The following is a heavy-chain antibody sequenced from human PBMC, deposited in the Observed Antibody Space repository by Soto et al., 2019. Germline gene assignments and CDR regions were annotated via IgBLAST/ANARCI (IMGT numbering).Heavy chain of an antibody. J-gene: IGHJ6*02. CDR3: AREPTPAFNYYYYGMDV. CDR2: MNPNSGNT. V-gene: IGHV1-8*01. D-gene: IGHD1-1*01. CDR1: GYTFTSYD. Sequence: AASVKVSCKASGYTFTSYDINWVRQATGQGLEWMGWMNPNSGNTGYAQKFQGRVTMTRNTSISTAYMELSSLRSEDTAVYYCAREPTPAFNYYYYGMDVWGQGTTVTVSS.